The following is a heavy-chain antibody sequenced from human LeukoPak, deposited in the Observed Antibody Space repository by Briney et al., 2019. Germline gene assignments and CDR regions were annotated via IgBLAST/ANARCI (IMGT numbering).Heavy chain of an antibody. Sequence: GGSLRLSCVGSGFTFSNNVMAWVRQAPGKGLEWVSIISADGGTTYYAESVKGRFTIARDNSKNTLFLQMNSLRAEDTAVYYCAEARGPAATHPDYWGQGTLVTVSS. CDR1: GFTFSNNV. V-gene: IGHV3-23*01. CDR3: AEARGPAATHPDY. CDR2: ISADGGTT. D-gene: IGHD6-25*01. J-gene: IGHJ4*02.